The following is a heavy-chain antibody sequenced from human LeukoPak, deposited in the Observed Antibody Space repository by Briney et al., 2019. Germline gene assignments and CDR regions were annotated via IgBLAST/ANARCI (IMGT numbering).Heavy chain of an antibody. Sequence: GGSLRLSCAASGFTSSSFGMNWVRQAPGKGLEWISYISTSSLNTIHYADSVKGRFTISRDNAKNSLFLQMNSLRAEDTAVYYCARSPSTDFDYWGQGILVTVSS. CDR1: GFTSSSFG. V-gene: IGHV3-48*04. J-gene: IGHJ4*02. CDR3: ARSPSTDFDY. D-gene: IGHD5/OR15-5a*01. CDR2: ISTSSLNTI.